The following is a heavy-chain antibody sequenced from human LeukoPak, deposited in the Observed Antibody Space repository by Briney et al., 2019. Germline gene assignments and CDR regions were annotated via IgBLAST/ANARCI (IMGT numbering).Heavy chain of an antibody. J-gene: IGHJ4*02. CDR2: IIPILGIA. D-gene: IGHD2-2*01. V-gene: IGHV1-69*04. CDR3: ARGLYCSSTSCYFHYFDY. CDR1: GGTFSSYA. Sequence: SVKVSCKASGGTFSSYAISWVRQAPGQGLEWMGRIIPILGIANYAQKFQGRVTITADKSTSTAYMELSSLRSEDTAVYYCARGLYCSSTSCYFHYFDYWGQGTLVTVSS.